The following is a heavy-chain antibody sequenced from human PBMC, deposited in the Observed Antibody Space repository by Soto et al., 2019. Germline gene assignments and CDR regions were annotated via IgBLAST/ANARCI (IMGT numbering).Heavy chain of an antibody. D-gene: IGHD2-15*01. Sequence: PSETLSLTCTVSGGSISSGGYYWSWIRQHPGKGLEWIGYIYYSGSTYYNPSLKSRVTISVDTSKNQFSLKLSSVTAADTAVYYCARGVGYCSGGRCPPAAFDIWGQGTMVTVSS. CDR3: ARGVGYCSGGRCPPAAFDI. J-gene: IGHJ3*02. CDR2: IYYSGST. CDR1: GGSISSGGYY. V-gene: IGHV4-31*03.